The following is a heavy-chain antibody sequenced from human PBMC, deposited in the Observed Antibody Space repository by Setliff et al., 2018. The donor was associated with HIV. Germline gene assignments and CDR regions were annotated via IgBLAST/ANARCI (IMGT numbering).Heavy chain of an antibody. Sequence: GGSLRLSCTASGFTFGDYAMAWVRQAPGKGLDWVAFIRSEGYGGTTENAASVKGRFTISRDDSKSVAYLQMNSLQTEDTAVYYCSRWGGLQVGAPDYWGQGTLVTVSS. CDR1: GFTFGDYA. V-gene: IGHV3-49*04. J-gene: IGHJ4*02. CDR3: SRWGGLQVGAPDY. D-gene: IGHD1-26*01. CDR2: IRSEGYGGTT.